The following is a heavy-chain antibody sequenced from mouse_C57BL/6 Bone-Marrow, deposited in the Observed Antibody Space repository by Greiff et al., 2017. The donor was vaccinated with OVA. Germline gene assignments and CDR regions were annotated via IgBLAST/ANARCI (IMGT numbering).Heavy chain of an antibody. V-gene: IGHV3-3*01. CDR1: GFSINSDCY. J-gene: IGHJ1*03. D-gene: IGHD2-1*01. CDR3: AREGYYGNSWYFDV. CDR2: TFYSGIT. Sequence: EVMLVESGPSLVRPSQTLSLTCTVTGFSINSDCYWIWIRQFPGNKLEYIGYTFYSGITYYNPSLESRTYITRDTSKNQFSLKLSSVTTEDTATYYCAREGYYGNSWYFDVWGTGTTVTVSS.